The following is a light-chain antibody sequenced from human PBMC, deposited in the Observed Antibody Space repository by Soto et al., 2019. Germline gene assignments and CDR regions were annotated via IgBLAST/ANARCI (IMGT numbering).Light chain of an antibody. Sequence: VVLTQSPGTLSLSPVDRATLSCRASESVTGSDVAWYQQKPGQAPRLLIYGVSGRATGIPDRFSGSGSGTHFTLTIRRLEPEDFAVYYCQQYATSPLTFGGGTKVDIK. CDR2: GVS. J-gene: IGKJ4*01. CDR1: ESVTGSD. V-gene: IGKV3-20*01. CDR3: QQYATSPLT.